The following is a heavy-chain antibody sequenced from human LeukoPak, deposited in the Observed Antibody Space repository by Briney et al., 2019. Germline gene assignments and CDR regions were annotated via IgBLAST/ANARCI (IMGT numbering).Heavy chain of an antibody. Sequence: PGGSLRLSCAASGFTVSSNYMSWVRQAPGKGLECVSITYSDGSTDYADSVKGRFTISRDNSKNTLYLQMNSLRVEDTAVYYCARASGGYGGDAFDIWGQGTMVTVSS. CDR1: GFTVSSNY. CDR2: TYSDGST. CDR3: ARASGGYGGDAFDI. D-gene: IGHD4-23*01. V-gene: IGHV3-53*01. J-gene: IGHJ3*02.